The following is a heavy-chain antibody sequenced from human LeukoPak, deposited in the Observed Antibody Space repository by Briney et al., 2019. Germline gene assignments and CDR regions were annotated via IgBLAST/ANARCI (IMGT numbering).Heavy chain of an antibody. CDR2: IYDSRST. CDR1: GGSISNYY. D-gene: IGHD3-22*01. V-gene: IGHV4-59*01. CDR3: AGGKTHYYDSSGYPNYYFDY. Sequence: SETLSLTCTVSGGSISNYYWSWIRQPPGKGLEWIGYIYDSRSTNYNPSLKSRVTVSVDTSKNQFFLKLSSVTAADTAVYYCAGGKTHYYDSSGYPNYYFDYWGQGTLVTVSS. J-gene: IGHJ4*02.